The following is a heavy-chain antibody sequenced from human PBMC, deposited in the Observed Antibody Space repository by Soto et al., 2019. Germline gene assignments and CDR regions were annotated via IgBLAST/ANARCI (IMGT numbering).Heavy chain of an antibody. J-gene: IGHJ5*02. Sequence: ASVKVSCKASGGTFSSYAISWVRQAPGQGLEWMGGIIPIFGTANYAQKFQGRVTITADKSTSTAYMELSSLRSEDTAVYYCARIGPKYNWFDPWGQGTLVTVSS. V-gene: IGHV1-69*06. CDR2: IIPIFGTA. CDR1: GGTFSSYA. CDR3: ARIGPKYNWFDP.